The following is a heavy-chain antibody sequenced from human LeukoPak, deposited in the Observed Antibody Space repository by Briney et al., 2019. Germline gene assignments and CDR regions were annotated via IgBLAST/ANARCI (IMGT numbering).Heavy chain of an antibody. D-gene: IGHD3-10*01. CDR1: GFTFSSYS. CDR3: ARVHYGSGSYPRSAAYYYYYGMDV. CDR2: ISSSSSYI. J-gene: IGHJ6*04. V-gene: IGHV3-21*01. Sequence: GGSLRLSCAASGFTFSSYSMNWVRQAPGKGLEWVSSISSSSSYIYYADSVKGRFTISRDNAKNSLHLQMNSLRAEDTAVYYCARVHYGSGSYPRSAAYYYYYGMDVWGKGTTVTVSS.